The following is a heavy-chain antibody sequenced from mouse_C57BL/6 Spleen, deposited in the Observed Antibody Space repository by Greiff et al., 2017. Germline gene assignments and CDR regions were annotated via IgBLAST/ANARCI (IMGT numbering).Heavy chain of an antibody. V-gene: IGHV1-59*01. J-gene: IGHJ2*01. CDR3: GYYDYGVDY. D-gene: IGHD2-4*01. Sequence: QVQLQQPGAELVRPGTSVKLSCKASGYTFTSYWMHWVKQRPGQGLEWIGVIDPSDSYTNYNQKFKGKATLTVDTSSSTAYMQLRSLTSEDSAVYYCGYYDYGVDYWGQGTTLTVSS. CDR1: GYTFTSYW. CDR2: IDPSDSYT.